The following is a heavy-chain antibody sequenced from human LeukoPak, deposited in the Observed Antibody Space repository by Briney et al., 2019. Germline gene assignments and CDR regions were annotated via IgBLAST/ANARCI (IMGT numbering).Heavy chain of an antibody. Sequence: GGSLRLSCAASGFTFSDYCMSWIRQAPGKGLEWVSYISSSGSTIYYADSVKGRFTISRDNAKNSLYLQMNSLRAEDTAVYYCARGDTAMVTPFDYWGQGTLVTVSS. J-gene: IGHJ4*02. CDR2: ISSSGSTI. CDR3: ARGDTAMVTPFDY. D-gene: IGHD5-18*01. CDR1: GFTFSDYC. V-gene: IGHV3-11*01.